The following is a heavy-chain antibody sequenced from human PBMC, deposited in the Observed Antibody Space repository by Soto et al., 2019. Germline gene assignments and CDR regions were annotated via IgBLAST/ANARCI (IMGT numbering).Heavy chain of an antibody. J-gene: IGHJ6*02. V-gene: IGHV5-10-1*01. CDR3: ARLPRYCSSTSCSGYYYYGMDV. CDR2: IDPSDSYT. D-gene: IGHD2-2*01. Sequence: GESLKISCKGSGYSFTSYWISWVRQMPGKGLEWMGRIDPSDSYTNYSPSFQGHVTISADKSISTAYLQWSSLKASDTAMYYCARLPRYCSSTSCSGYYYYGMDVWGQGTTVTVSS. CDR1: GYSFTSYW.